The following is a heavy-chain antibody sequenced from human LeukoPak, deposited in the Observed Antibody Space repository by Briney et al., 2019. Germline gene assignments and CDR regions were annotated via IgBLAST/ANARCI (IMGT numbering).Heavy chain of an antibody. D-gene: IGHD3-22*01. Sequence: PSQTLSLTCSVSGVSISSADYYWSWVRQPPGKGLEWIGYISYSGGAYYNPSLKSRLTISVDTSKNQFSLRLGSVTAADTAVYFCARVYDTSGYYADFWGQGTLVTVSS. V-gene: IGHV4-30-4*08. CDR2: ISYSGGA. J-gene: IGHJ4*02. CDR3: ARVYDTSGYYADF. CDR1: GVSISSADYY.